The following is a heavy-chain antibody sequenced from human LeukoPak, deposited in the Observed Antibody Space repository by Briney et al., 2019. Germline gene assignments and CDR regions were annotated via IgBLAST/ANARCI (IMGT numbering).Heavy chain of an antibody. J-gene: IGHJ4*02. CDR3: ARGGPNRSGWTLDH. CDR2: IYYSGST. Sequence: SETLSLTCTVSGGSISSSSYYWGWIRQPPGKGLEWIGSIYYSGSTYYNPSLKSRVTISVDTSKNQFSLKLSSVTAADTAVYYCARGGPNRSGWTLDHWGQGTLVTVSS. CDR1: GGSISSSSYY. V-gene: IGHV4-39*07. D-gene: IGHD3-3*01.